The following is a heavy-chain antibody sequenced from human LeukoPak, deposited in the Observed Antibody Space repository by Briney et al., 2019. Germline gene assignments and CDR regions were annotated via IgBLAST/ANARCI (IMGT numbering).Heavy chain of an antibody. V-gene: IGHV1-18*01. CDR1: GYTFTSYG. D-gene: IGHD6-13*01. CDR2: ISAYNGNT. Sequence: ASVTVSCTASGYTFTSYGISWVRQAPGQGLEGMGWISAYNGNTNYAQKLQGRVTMTTDTSTSTAYMELRSLRSDDTAVYYCARDGTGTDAFDIWGQGTMVTVSS. J-gene: IGHJ3*02. CDR3: ARDGTGTDAFDI.